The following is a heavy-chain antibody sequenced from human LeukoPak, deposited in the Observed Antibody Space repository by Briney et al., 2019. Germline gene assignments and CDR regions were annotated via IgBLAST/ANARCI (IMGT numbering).Heavy chain of an antibody. D-gene: IGHD3-22*01. V-gene: IGHV3-48*01. J-gene: IGHJ4*02. CDR3: ARPTPPPPLTYYYDSSGYYPFDY. Sequence: GGSLRLSCAASGFTFSSDSMNWVRQGPGKGLEWVSFISGSSGVIYYADSVKGRFTISRDNAKNSLYLQMNSLRAEDTAVYYCARPTPPPPLTYYYDSSGYYPFDYWGQGTLVTVSS. CDR1: GFTFSSDS. CDR2: ISGSSGVI.